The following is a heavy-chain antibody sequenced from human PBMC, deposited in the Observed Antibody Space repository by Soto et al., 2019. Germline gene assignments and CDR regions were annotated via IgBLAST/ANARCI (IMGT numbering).Heavy chain of an antibody. CDR2: ISYDGSNK. Sequence: GGSLRLSCAASGFTFSSYAMHWVRQAPGKGLEWVAVISYDGSNKYYADSVKGRFTISRDNSKNTLYLQMNSLRAEDTAVYYGARVPSTVSGDDYWGQGTLVTVSS. J-gene: IGHJ4*02. V-gene: IGHV3-30-3*01. D-gene: IGHD4-17*01. CDR3: ARVPSTVSGDDY. CDR1: GFTFSSYA.